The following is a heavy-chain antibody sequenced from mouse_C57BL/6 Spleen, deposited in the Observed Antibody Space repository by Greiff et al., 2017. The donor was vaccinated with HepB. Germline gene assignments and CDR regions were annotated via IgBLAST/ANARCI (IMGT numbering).Heavy chain of an antibody. Sequence: QVQLQQSGPGLVQPSQSLSITCTVSGFSLTSYGVHWVRQSPGTGLEWLGVIWSGGSTDYNAAFISRLSISKDNSKSQVFFKMNSLQADDTAIYYCARNGGAFFAYWGQGTLVTVSA. CDR1: GFSLTSYG. CDR2: IWSGGST. J-gene: IGHJ3*01. V-gene: IGHV2-2*01. CDR3: ARNGGAFFAY.